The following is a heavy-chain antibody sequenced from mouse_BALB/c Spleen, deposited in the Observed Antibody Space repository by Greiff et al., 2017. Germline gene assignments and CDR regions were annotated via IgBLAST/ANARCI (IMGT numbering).Heavy chain of an antibody. Sequence: QVQLKQPGAELVKPGASVKLSCKASGYTFTSYWMHWVKQRPGQGLEWIGEINPSNGRTNYNEKFKSKATLTVDKSSSTAYMQLSSLTSEDSAVYYCARRDYFDYWGQGTTLTVSS. V-gene: IGHV1S81*02. J-gene: IGHJ2*01. CDR2: INPSNGRT. CDR1: GYTFTSYW. CDR3: ARRDYFDY.